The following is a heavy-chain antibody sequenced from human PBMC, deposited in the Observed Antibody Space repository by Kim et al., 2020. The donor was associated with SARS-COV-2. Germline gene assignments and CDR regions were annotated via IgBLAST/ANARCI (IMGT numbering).Heavy chain of an antibody. CDR1: RSTISRYW. D-gene: IGHD2-15*01. CDR2: INGDGRST. CDR3: ARELLLCTGGRCSDQRLQD. J-gene: IGHJ4*02. V-gene: IGHV3-74*01. Sequence: GGSLRLSCAASRSTISRYWMHWVRQAPGKGLMWVSRINGDGRSTECADSVKGRFTIFRDNAKNTLYLQMNSLRAEDTAMYYCARELLLCTGGRCSDQRLQDWGQGTLVTVSS.